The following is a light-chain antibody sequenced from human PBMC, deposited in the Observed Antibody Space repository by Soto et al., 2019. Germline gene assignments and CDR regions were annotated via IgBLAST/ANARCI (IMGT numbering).Light chain of an antibody. CDR1: SSDVGGYNY. Sequence: QSVLTQPPSASRSPGQSVTISCTGTSSDVGGYNYVSWHQQHPGKAPKLIIYDVTKRPSGVPDRFSGSKSGYTASLTVSGLQAEDEADYYCSSFAGGNIYVFGTGTKVTVL. CDR2: DVT. V-gene: IGLV2-8*02. J-gene: IGLJ1*01. CDR3: SSFAGGNIYV.